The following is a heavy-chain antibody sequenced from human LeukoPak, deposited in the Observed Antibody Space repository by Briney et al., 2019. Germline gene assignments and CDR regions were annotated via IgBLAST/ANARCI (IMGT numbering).Heavy chain of an antibody. D-gene: IGHD3-22*01. CDR1: GFTVSSNY. CDR3: ASPLHYYDSSGHDAFDI. Sequence: PGGSLRLSCAASGFTVSSNYMSWVRQAPGKGLEWVSVIYSGGSTYYADSVKGRFTISRDNSKNTLYLQMNSLRAEDTAVYYCASPLHYYDSSGHDAFDIWGQGTMVTVSS. CDR2: IYSGGST. V-gene: IGHV3-66*01. J-gene: IGHJ3*02.